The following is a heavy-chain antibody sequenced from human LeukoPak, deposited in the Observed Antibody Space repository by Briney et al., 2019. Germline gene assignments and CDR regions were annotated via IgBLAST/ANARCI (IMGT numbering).Heavy chain of an antibody. D-gene: IGHD3-22*01. CDR1: GGSISSYY. V-gene: IGHV4-59*08. J-gene: IGHJ4*02. CDR2: IYYSGST. CDR3: ARANRNEYDSSGYYFDY. Sequence: SETLSLTCTVSGGSISSYYWSWIRQPPGKGLEWIGYIYYSGSTNYNPSLKSRVTISVDTSKNQFSLKLSSVTAADTAVYYCARANRNEYDSSGYYFDYWGQGTLVTVSS.